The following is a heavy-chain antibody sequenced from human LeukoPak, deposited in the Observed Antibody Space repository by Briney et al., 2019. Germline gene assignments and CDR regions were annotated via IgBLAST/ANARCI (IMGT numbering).Heavy chain of an antibody. CDR1: GGTFSSYA. CDR3: ARSPLWFGEFPAGY. CDR2: ISAYNGNT. D-gene: IGHD3-10*01. V-gene: IGHV1-18*01. J-gene: IGHJ4*02. Sequence: ASVKVSCKASGGTFSSYAIRWVRQAPGQGLEWMGWISAYNGNTNYAQKLQGRVTMTTDTSTSTAYMELRSLRSDDTAVYYCARSPLWFGEFPAGYWGQGTLVTVSS.